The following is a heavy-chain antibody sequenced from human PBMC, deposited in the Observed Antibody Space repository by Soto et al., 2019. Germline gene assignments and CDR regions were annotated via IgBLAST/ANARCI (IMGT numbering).Heavy chain of an antibody. CDR3: ARVRYSSSYFDY. J-gene: IGHJ4*02. Sequence: QVQLQESGPGLVKPSGTLSLTCAVSTGSISSSNWWSWVRQPPGKGLEWIGEVFHSGSTNYNPSLKSRVTISADKSKNQFSMKLSSVTAADTAVYFCARVRYSSSYFDYWGQGTLVTVSS. CDR1: TGSISSSNW. D-gene: IGHD6-13*01. CDR2: VFHSGST. V-gene: IGHV4-4*02.